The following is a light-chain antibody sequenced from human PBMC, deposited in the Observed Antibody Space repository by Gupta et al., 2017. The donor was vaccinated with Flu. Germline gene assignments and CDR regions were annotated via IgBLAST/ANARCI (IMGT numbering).Light chain of an antibody. J-gene: IGLJ3*02. Sequence: SVFTQPPSVSAAPGQKVTISCSGSSSNIGNNYVSWYQQLPGTAPKLLIYDNNKRPSGIPARFSGSKSGTSATLGITGLQTGDEADYYCGTWDSSLSAWVFGGGTKLTVL. CDR1: SSNIGNNY. CDR2: DNN. V-gene: IGLV1-51*01. CDR3: GTWDSSLSAWV.